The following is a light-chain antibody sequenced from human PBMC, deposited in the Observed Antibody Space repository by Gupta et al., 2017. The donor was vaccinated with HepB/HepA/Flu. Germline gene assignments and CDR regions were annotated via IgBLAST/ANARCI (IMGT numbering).Light chain of an antibody. CDR1: QSISSN. CDR3: QQYNKRRT. V-gene: IGKV3-15*01. CDR2: GAS. Sequence: ETVMTQSPATLSLSLGERATLSCRASQSISSNLAWYQQKAGQAPRLLIYGASSRATGIPARFSGTGSGTDFTLTISSLQSEDFAIYYCQQYNKRRTFGQGTRVEIK. J-gene: IGKJ1*01.